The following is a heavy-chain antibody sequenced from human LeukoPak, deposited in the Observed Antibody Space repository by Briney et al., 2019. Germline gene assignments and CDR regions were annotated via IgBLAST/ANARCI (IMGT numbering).Heavy chain of an antibody. CDR3: ARVGAARRFDP. D-gene: IGHD3-16*01. CDR2: IYHSGST. CDR1: GGSISSGGYY. J-gene: IGHJ5*02. Sequence: SQTLSLTCTVSGGSISSGGYYWSWIRQPPGKGLEWIGYIYHSGSTYYNPPLKSRVTISVDRSKNLFSLKLSSVTAADTAVYYCARVGAARRFDPWGQGTLVTVSS. V-gene: IGHV4-30-2*01.